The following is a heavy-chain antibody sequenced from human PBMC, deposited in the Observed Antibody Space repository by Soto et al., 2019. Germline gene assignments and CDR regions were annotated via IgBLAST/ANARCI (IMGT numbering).Heavy chain of an antibody. CDR3: ARTSIFGVVLNAFDI. D-gene: IGHD3-3*01. CDR1: GGSFSGGGYY. V-gene: IGHV4-31*03. Sequence: QVQLQESGPGLVKPSQPLSLTCTVSGGSFSGGGYYWSWIRQHPGKGLEWMGYISYRGSTKYKPSLQSRITVSIDTSKNQFSLGLTSVTAADTAIYVCARTSIFGVVLNAFDIWGQGTLVTVSS. J-gene: IGHJ3*02. CDR2: ISYRGST.